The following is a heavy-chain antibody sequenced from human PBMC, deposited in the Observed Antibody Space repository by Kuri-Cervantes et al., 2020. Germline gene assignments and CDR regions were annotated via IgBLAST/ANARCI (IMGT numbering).Heavy chain of an antibody. Sequence: ASVKVSCKASGGTFSSYAISWVRQAPGQGLEWMGWMNPNSGNTGYAQKFQGRVTMTRNTSISTAYMELSSLRSEDTAVYYCARGCGSGGNCFDPWGQGTLVTVSS. J-gene: IGHJ5*02. D-gene: IGHD3-10*01. CDR3: ARGCGSGGNCFDP. CDR2: MNPNSGNT. CDR1: GGTFSSYA. V-gene: IGHV1-8*02.